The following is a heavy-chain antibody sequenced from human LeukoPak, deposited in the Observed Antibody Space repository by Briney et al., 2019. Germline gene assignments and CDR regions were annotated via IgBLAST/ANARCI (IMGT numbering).Heavy chain of an antibody. J-gene: IGHJ5*02. Sequence: PGGSLRLSCAASGFTFSSYSMNWVRQAPGKGLEWVSYISSSSSTIYYADSVKGRFTISRDNAKNSLYLQMNSLRAEDTAVYYCARGIRSSWLDPWGQGTLVTVSS. CDR1: GFTFSSYS. D-gene: IGHD6-13*01. CDR3: ARGIRSSWLDP. CDR2: ISSSSSTI. V-gene: IGHV3-48*01.